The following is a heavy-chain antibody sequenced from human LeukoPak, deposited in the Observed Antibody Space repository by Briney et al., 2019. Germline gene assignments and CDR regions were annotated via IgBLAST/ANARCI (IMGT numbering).Heavy chain of an antibody. J-gene: IGHJ4*02. CDR1: GGTFSSYA. D-gene: IGHD5-18*01. Sequence: GASVKVSCKASGGTFSSYAISWVRQAPGQGLEWMGGIIPIFGTANYAQKFQGRVTITADESTSTAYMELSSLRSEDTAVYYCVKSEGPFRGYSYGYVLDWGQGTLVTVSS. CDR2: IIPIFGTA. CDR3: VKSEGPFRGYSYGYVLD. V-gene: IGHV1-69*13.